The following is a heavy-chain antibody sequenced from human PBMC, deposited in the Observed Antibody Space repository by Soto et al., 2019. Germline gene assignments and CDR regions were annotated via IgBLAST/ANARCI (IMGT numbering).Heavy chain of an antibody. V-gene: IGHV4-31*03. Sequence: PSETLSLTCTVSGGSISSGYYYWTWIRQHPGKGLEWIGYIYYSGSTYYNPSLKSRVTISEDTSKNQFSLKLRSVTAADTAVYYCARGDGYNYFASWGQGTLVTVSS. CDR2: IYYSGST. CDR3: ARGDGYNYFAS. D-gene: IGHD5-12*01. CDR1: GGSISSGYYY. J-gene: IGHJ4*02.